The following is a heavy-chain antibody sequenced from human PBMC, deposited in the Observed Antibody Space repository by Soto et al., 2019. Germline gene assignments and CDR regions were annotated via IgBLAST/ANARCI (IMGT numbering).Heavy chain of an antibody. V-gene: IGHV5-51*01. CDR2: IDPGESDT. CDR1: GNSFSHYW. Sequence: WVFLTIACKFSGNSFSHYWIDWVRQMPGKGLEWMGGIDPGESDTRYSPSFQGQVIISADKSINTAYLQWRSLKSSDTAMHFCVKERLHHFAYWGHGSRVTVSS. CDR3: VKERLHHFAY. J-gene: IGHJ4*01.